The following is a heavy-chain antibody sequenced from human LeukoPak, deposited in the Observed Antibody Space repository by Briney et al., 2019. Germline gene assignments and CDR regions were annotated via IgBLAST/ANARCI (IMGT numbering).Heavy chain of an antibody. CDR3: ASQGMATIRYYYYGMDV. D-gene: IGHD5-24*01. CDR1: GGSISSYY. V-gene: IGHV4-59*08. CDR2: IYYSGST. J-gene: IGHJ6*02. Sequence: SETLSLTCTVSGGSISSYYWSWIRQPPGKGLEWIGYIYYSGSTNYNPSLKSRVTISVDTSKNQFSLKLSSVTAADTAVYYCASQGMATIRYYYYGMDVWGQGTTVTVSS.